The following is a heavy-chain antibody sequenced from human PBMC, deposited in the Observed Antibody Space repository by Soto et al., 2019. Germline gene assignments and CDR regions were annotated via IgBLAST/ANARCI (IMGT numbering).Heavy chain of an antibody. CDR3: VRGAYSSSPYGMDV. D-gene: IGHD6-6*01. J-gene: IGHJ6*02. Sequence: ASVKVSCKASGYTFTSYGISWARQAPGQGLEWMGWISAYNGNTNYAQKLQGRVTMTTDTSTSTAYMELRSLRSDDTAVYYCVRGAYSSSPYGMDVWGQGTTVTVSS. CDR1: GYTFTSYG. CDR2: ISAYNGNT. V-gene: IGHV1-18*01.